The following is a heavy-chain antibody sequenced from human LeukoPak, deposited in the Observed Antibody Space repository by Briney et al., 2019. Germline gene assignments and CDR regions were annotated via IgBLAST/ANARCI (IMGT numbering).Heavy chain of an antibody. CDR2: INAGNGNT. V-gene: IGHV1-3*01. CDR3: ARGVGKYYYDSSGYYLDG. Sequence: ASVKVSCKASGYTFTSYGISWVRQAPGQGLEWMGWINAGNGNTKYSQKFQGRVTITRDTSASTAYMELSSLRSEDTAVYYCARGVGKYYYDSSGYYLDGWGQGTLVTVSS. D-gene: IGHD3-22*01. CDR1: GYTFTSYG. J-gene: IGHJ4*02.